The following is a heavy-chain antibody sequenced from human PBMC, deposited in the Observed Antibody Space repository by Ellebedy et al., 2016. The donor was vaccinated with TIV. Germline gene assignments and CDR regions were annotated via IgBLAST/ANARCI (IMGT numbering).Heavy chain of an antibody. CDR2: INHSGST. V-gene: IGHV4-38-2*02. CDR1: GYSISSGYY. Sequence: SETLSLTCTASGYSISSGYYWGWIRQPPGKGLEWIGEINHSGSTNYNPSLKSRVTISLDTSKNQFSLELSSVTAADTAIYYCVKERGWFEENDWGQGTLVTVSS. J-gene: IGHJ4*02. CDR3: VKERGWFEEND. D-gene: IGHD3-10*01.